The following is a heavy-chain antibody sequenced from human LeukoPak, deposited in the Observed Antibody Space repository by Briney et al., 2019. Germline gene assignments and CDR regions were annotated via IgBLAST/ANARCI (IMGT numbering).Heavy chain of an antibody. J-gene: IGHJ4*02. V-gene: IGHV4-39*01. CDR1: GGSISSSSYY. Sequence: SETLSLTCTVSGGSISSSSYYWGWIRQPPGKGLEWIGSIYYSGSTYYNPSLKSRVTISVDTSKNQFSLKLSSVTAADTAVYYCASQWLRQYYFDYWGQGTLVTVSS. D-gene: IGHD3-22*01. CDR3: ASQWLRQYYFDY. CDR2: IYYSGST.